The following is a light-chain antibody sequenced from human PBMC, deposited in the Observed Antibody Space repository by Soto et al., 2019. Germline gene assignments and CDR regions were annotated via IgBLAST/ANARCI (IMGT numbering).Light chain of an antibody. V-gene: IGLV2-11*01. Sequence: SVLTQPRSVSGSPGQSVTISCTGTSSDVGGYNYVSWYQQHPGKAPKLMIYDVSKRPSGVPDRFSGSKSGNTASLTISGLPAEDEADYFCCSYAGSYPVVFGGGTKLTVL. J-gene: IGLJ2*01. CDR3: CSYAGSYPVV. CDR2: DVS. CDR1: SSDVGGYNY.